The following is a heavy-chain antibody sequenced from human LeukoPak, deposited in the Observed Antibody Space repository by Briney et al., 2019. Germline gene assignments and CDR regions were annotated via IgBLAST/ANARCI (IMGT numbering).Heavy chain of an antibody. CDR2: ITGSGGST. CDR3: AKDSPYGGNSWGVFHY. CDR1: GFTFSSYS. V-gene: IGHV3-23*01. J-gene: IGHJ4*02. D-gene: IGHD4-23*01. Sequence: GGSLRLSCAASGFTFSSYSMTWVRQAPGKGLEWVSAITGSGGSTYYADSVKGRFTISRDNSKNTLFLQMNSLGAEDTAVYYCAKDSPYGGNSWGVFHYWGQGTLVTVSS.